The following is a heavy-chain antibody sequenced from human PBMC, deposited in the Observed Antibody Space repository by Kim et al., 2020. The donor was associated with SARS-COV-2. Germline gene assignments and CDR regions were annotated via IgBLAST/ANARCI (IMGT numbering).Heavy chain of an antibody. D-gene: IGHD6-13*01. CDR3: ARGVPVAAARDPYYYYGMDV. Sequence: SETLSLTCTVSGGSISSGGYYWSWIRQHPGKGLEWIGYIYYSGSTYYNPSLKSRVTISVDTSKNQFSLKLSSVTAADTAVYYCARGVPVAAARDPYYYYGMDVWGQGTTVTVSS. J-gene: IGHJ6*02. CDR1: GGSISSGGYY. V-gene: IGHV4-31*03. CDR2: IYYSGST.